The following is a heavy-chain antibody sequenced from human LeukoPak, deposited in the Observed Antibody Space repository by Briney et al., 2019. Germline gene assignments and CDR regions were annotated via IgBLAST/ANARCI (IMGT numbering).Heavy chain of an antibody. CDR1: GGTFSSYA. CDR2: IIPIFGTA. V-gene: IGHV1-69*13. J-gene: IGHJ4*02. D-gene: IGHD5-18*01. Sequence: GASVKVSCKASGGTFSSYAISWVRQAPGQGLEWMGGIIPIFGTASYAQKFQGRVTITADESTSTAYMELSSLRSEDTAVYYCARGGSYGTLYYFDYWGQGTLVTVSS. CDR3: ARGGSYGTLYYFDY.